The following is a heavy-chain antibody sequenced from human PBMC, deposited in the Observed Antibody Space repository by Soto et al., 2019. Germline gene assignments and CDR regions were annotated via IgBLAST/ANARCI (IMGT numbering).Heavy chain of an antibody. CDR3: ARGSSYGRSSWPDY. CDR2: TSGYNTHT. D-gene: IGHD6-13*01. J-gene: IGHJ4*02. Sequence: QIQLVQSGAEVKKPGTSVKVTCKTSGYTFSSYGVTWVRQAPGQGLEWIGWTSGYNTHTNYAPKLHDRVIMTTDLPTGTASMELRSLRSDDTARYYCARGSSYGRSSWPDYWGQGTLVIVSS. CDR1: GYTFSSYG. V-gene: IGHV1-18*01.